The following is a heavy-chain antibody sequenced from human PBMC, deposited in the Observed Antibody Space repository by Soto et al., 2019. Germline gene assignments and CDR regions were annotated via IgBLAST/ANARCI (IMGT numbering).Heavy chain of an antibody. D-gene: IGHD2-2*01. CDR1: GYTFSSYA. CDR2: INAGNGNT. J-gene: IGHJ6*02. CDR3: AKGQHCSTTSCYFYFYGMDV. V-gene: IGHV1-3*01. Sequence: ASVKVSCKASGYTFSSYAIHWVRQAPGQGLEWMGWINAGNGNTKYSQKFQGRVTITRDTSASTAYMELNSLRAEDTAVYYCAKGQHCSTTSCYFYFYGMDVWGQGTKVTVSS.